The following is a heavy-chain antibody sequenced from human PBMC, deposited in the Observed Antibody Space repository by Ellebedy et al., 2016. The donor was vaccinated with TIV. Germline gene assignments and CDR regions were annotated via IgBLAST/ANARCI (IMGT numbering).Heavy chain of an antibody. CDR3: ARAPRWSGDLDY. CDR2: ISYDGNNK. CDR1: GFTFSSYA. V-gene: IGHV3-30-3*01. Sequence: GGSLRLSCGASGFTFSSYAMHWVRQAPGKGLEWVAVISYDGNNKYYTDSVKGRFTISRDNAKNSLYLQMNSLRVEDTAVYHCARAPRWSGDLDYWGQGTLVTVSS. J-gene: IGHJ4*02. D-gene: IGHD2-15*01.